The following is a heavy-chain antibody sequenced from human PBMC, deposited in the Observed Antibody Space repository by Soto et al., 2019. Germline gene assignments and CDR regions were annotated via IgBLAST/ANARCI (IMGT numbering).Heavy chain of an antibody. CDR3: TRQSGSYGFYYGMDV. CDR2: IRSKANSYAN. Sequence: GGSLRLSCAASGFTFSGSAMHWVRQASGKGLEWVGRIRSKANSYANAYAASVKGRFTISRDDSKNTAYLQMNSLKTEDTAVYYCTRQSGSYGFYYGMDVWGQGTTVTVSS. J-gene: IGHJ6*02. D-gene: IGHD1-26*01. V-gene: IGHV3-73*01. CDR1: GFTFSGSA.